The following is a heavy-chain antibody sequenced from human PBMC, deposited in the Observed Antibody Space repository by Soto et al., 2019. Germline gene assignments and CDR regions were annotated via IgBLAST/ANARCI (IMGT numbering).Heavy chain of an antibody. J-gene: IGHJ6*04. Sequence: QVHMEQSGAEVRRPGASLNVSCKASGYAFISHGVSWVRQAPGQGLEWMGWINPYNGNTNYAQKFQGRVTLTTDKTTSTAYMELRSLRADDTALYYCARSPRISRAGDVWGKGTAFVVSS. V-gene: IGHV1-18*01. CDR3: ARSPRISRAGDV. CDR2: INPYNGNT. CDR1: GYAFISHG.